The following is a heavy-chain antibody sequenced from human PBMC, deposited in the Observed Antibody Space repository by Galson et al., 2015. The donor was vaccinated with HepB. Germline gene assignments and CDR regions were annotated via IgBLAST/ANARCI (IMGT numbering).Heavy chain of an antibody. J-gene: IGHJ6*02. Sequence: SLRLSCAASGFTFSSYAMTWVRQAPGTGLEWVSAISGSGGRTYNAGSVKGRFTISRDNSKNTLYLQMNSLRDEDTAVYYCAKGREASVYDDCWSAYSHYYYYGMDVWGQGTTVTVSS. CDR1: GFTFSSYA. CDR2: ISGSGGRT. V-gene: IGHV3-23*01. D-gene: IGHD3-3*01. CDR3: AKGREASVYDDCWSAYSHYYYYGMDV.